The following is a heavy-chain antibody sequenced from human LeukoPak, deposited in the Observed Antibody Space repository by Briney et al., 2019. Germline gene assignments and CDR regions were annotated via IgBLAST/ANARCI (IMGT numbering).Heavy chain of an antibody. V-gene: IGHV3-74*01. J-gene: IGHJ4*02. CDR1: GFTFSNYW. D-gene: IGHD1-26*01. CDR2: INSDGTST. Sequence: GGSLRLSCAPSGFTFSNYWIHGVRQAPGKGLVWVSRINSDGTSTSYADSVKGRFTISRDNAQNTLYLQMNSLRADDTAVYYCARVPGATGRRYFDYWGQGTLVTVSS. CDR3: ARVPGATGRRYFDY.